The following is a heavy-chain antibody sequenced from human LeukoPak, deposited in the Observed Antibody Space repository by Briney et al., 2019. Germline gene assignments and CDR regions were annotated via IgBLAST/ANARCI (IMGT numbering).Heavy chain of an antibody. Sequence: ASVKVSCKASAYTFTSYGISWVRQAPGQGLEWMGWISAYNGNTNYAQKLQGRVTMTTDTSTSTAYMELRSLRSDDTAVYYCARVTARTDFWSGYSLFVRDYYYYMDVWGKGTTVTVSS. CDR1: AYTFTSYG. CDR3: ARVTARTDFWSGYSLFVRDYYYYMDV. J-gene: IGHJ6*03. V-gene: IGHV1-18*01. CDR2: ISAYNGNT. D-gene: IGHD3-3*01.